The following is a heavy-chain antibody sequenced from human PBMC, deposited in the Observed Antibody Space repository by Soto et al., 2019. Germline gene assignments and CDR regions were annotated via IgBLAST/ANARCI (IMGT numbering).Heavy chain of an antibody. CDR3: AKGADFFDSSGYNLEHFDH. CDR1: GFTFSSYA. CDR2: ISGSGGSA. Sequence: GGSLRLSCAASGFTFSSYAMNWVRQAPGKGLEWVSAISGSGGSAYYADSVRGRFTISRDNAKNTVYLQMSSLRVEDTAVYFCAKGADFFDSSGYNLEHFDHWGQGTMVIVSS. V-gene: IGHV3-23*01. D-gene: IGHD3-22*01. J-gene: IGHJ1*01.